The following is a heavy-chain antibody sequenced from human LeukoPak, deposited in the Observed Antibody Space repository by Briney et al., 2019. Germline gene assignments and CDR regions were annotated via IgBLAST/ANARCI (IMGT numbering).Heavy chain of an antibody. D-gene: IGHD3-22*01. CDR1: GFTFSSYE. CDR2: ISSSGSTI. V-gene: IGHV3-48*03. CDR3: ARDGPYDSSGYFDS. Sequence: GGSLRFSCAASGFTFSSYEMNWVRQAPGKGLEWVSYISSSGSTIYYADSVKGRFTISRDNAKNALYLQMNSLRAEDTAVYYCARDGPYDSSGYFDSWGQGTLVTVSS. J-gene: IGHJ4*02.